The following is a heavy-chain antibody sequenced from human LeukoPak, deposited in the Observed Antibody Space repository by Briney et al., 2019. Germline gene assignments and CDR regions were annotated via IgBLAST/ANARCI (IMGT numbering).Heavy chain of an antibody. CDR3: AGTLVYGGNEGFDY. J-gene: IGHJ4*02. CDR1: GGSIHTYY. Sequence: PSETLSLTCSVSGGSIHTYYWTWIRQPAGKGLEWIGRIYTSGSTNYNPSLKSRVTISVDTSKNQFSLKLSSVTAADTAVYYCAGTLVYGGNEGFDYWGQGTLVTVSS. CDR2: IYTSGST. D-gene: IGHD4-23*01. V-gene: IGHV4-4*07.